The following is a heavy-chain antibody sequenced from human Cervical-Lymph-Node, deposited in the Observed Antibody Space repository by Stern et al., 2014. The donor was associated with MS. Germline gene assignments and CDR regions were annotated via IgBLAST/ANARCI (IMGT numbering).Heavy chain of an antibody. Sequence: VQLVQSGAELKKPGASTRVSCKTSGYTFIDYPIHWVRQAPGQGLEWVGWINTGNGDTRYSPKLQGRITISRDTSASTAYMELCSLRSEDTATYYCSSNAFDYWGQGTRVTVSS. V-gene: IGHV1-3*04. J-gene: IGHJ4*02. CDR1: GYTFIDYP. CDR2: INTGNGDT. CDR3: SSNAFDY.